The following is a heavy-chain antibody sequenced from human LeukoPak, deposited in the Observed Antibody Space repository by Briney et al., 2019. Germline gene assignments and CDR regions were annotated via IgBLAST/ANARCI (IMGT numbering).Heavy chain of an antibody. Sequence: GGSLRLSCATSGFTFSDRSINWVRQAPGKGLEWVAYISGSSNYINYADSVKGRFTIFRDNAKTSVYLQMNSLRAEDTAVYYCAREPSGWYVDYWGQGTLVTVSS. D-gene: IGHD6-19*01. CDR2: ISGSSNYI. CDR1: GFTFSDRS. CDR3: AREPSGWYVDY. V-gene: IGHV3-21*01. J-gene: IGHJ4*02.